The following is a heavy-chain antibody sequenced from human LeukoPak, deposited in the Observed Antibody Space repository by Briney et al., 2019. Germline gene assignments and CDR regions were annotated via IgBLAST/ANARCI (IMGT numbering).Heavy chain of an antibody. CDR3: AKGRVVAAAIDY. CDR1: GITLSNYG. J-gene: IGHJ4*02. V-gene: IGHV3-23*01. CDR2: ISDSGGRT. Sequence: PGGSLRLSCVVSGITLSNYGMSWVRQAPGKGLEWVAGISDSGGRTNYADSVKGRFTISRDNPKNTLYLQMNSLRAEDTAVYCCAKGRVVAAAIDYWGQGTLVTVSS. D-gene: IGHD6-13*01.